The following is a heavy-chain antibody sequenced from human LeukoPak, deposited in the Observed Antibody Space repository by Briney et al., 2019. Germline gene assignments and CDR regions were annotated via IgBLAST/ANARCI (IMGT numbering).Heavy chain of an antibody. Sequence: PGGSLRLSCAASGFSFSTYWMYWVRQVPGTGLVWVSRTNTDGSITDYADSVKGRFTISRDNAKDTLYLQMNSLRPEDTAVYYCGRDLGGRGGAWGQGTLVTVSS. D-gene: IGHD1-26*01. CDR3: GRDLGGRGGA. CDR1: GFSFSTYW. CDR2: TNTDGSIT. V-gene: IGHV3-74*01. J-gene: IGHJ5*02.